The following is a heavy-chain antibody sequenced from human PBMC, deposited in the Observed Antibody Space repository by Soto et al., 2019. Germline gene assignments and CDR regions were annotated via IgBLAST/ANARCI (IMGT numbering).Heavy chain of an antibody. J-gene: IGHJ6*02. Sequence: GGSLRLSCAASGFAVGSYAMSWVRQAPGKGLEWVSAITGSGGSTYYADSVKGRFTISRDNSKTTLYLQMNSLRAEDTAVYYCAKERYSSSPFGAMDVWGQGTTVTVSS. V-gene: IGHV3-23*01. CDR3: AKERYSSSPFGAMDV. CDR1: GFAVGSYA. D-gene: IGHD6-6*01. CDR2: ITGSGGST.